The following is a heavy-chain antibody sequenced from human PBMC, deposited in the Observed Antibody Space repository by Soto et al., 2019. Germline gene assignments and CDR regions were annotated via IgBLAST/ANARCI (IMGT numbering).Heavy chain of an antibody. CDR3: AREGGLLNWFDP. J-gene: IGHJ5*02. V-gene: IGHV3-48*02. Sequence: EVQLVESGGGLVEPVGSLRLSCAASGFNFSSYNMNWVRQAPGKGLEWVSYISSSSSTIYYADSVKGRFTISRDNAKNSLYLQMNSLRDEDTAVYYCAREGGLLNWFDPWGQGTLVTVSS. CDR2: ISSSSSTI. CDR1: GFNFSSYN.